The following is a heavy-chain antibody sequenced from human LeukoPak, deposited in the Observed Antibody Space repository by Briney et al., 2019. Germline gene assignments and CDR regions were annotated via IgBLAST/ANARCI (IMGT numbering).Heavy chain of an antibody. D-gene: IGHD1-26*01. V-gene: IGHV3-48*04. Sequence: PGGSLRLSCAASGFTFSSYSMNWVRQAPGKGLEWLSYISGGGETMFYVDSVKGRFTISRDNADNSLSLQMNSLRAEDTAVYYCVRCGRGGSNSMPFLDYWGQGALVTVSS. CDR1: GFTFSSYS. CDR3: VRCGRGGSNSMPFLDY. CDR2: ISGGGETM. J-gene: IGHJ4*02.